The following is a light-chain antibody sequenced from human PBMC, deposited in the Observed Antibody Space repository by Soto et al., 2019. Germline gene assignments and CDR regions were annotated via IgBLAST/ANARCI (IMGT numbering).Light chain of an antibody. Sequence: DIVMTQSPDSLAVSLGERATINCKSSQSVLYSPNNKNYLAWYQQKPGQPPKLLIYWASTRESGVPDRFSGSGSGTVFTLTLCFMQAEYGAVYYCQQYLGTRASGQGTKVQIK. V-gene: IGKV4-1*01. J-gene: IGKJ1*01. CDR1: QSVLYSPNNKNY. CDR2: WAS. CDR3: QQYLGTRA.